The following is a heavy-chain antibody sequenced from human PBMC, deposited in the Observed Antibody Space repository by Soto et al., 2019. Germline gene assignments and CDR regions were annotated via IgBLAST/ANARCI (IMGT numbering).Heavy chain of an antibody. CDR2: IYWNDDK. CDR3: AQSWYCSSTSCVYGMDV. CDR1: GFSLSTSGVG. J-gene: IGHJ6*02. D-gene: IGHD2-2*01. V-gene: IGHV2-5*01. Sequence: SGPSLVNPTQTLTLTCTLSGFSLSTSGVGVGWIRQPPGKALEWLALIYWNDDKRYSPSLKSRLTITKDNSKNQVVLTMTNMDPVDTATYYCAQSWYCSSTSCVYGMDVWGQGTTVTVSS.